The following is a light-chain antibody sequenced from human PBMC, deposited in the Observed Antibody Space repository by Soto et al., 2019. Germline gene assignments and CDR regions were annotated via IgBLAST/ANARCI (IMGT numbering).Light chain of an antibody. CDR3: QQYNSYSRPT. CDR2: KAS. Sequence: IQMTQSPSTLSASEGDRVTITCRASQSISSWLAWYQQKPGKAPKLLIYKASSLESGVPSRFSGSGSGTEFTLTISSLQPDDFATYYCQQYNSYSRPTFGQGTKVDIK. CDR1: QSISSW. V-gene: IGKV1-5*03. J-gene: IGKJ1*01.